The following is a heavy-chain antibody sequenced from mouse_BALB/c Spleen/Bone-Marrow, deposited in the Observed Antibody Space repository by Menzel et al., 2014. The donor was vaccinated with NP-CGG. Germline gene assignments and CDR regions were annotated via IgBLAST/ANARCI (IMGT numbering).Heavy chain of an antibody. CDR3: ARYTVVARGAMDY. CDR1: GDSITSGY. D-gene: IGHD1-1*01. CDR2: ISYRGST. Sequence: EVHLVESGPSLVKPSQTLSLTCSVTGDSITSGYWNWIRKFPGNKLEYMGYISYRGSTYYNPSLKSRISITRDTSKNQYYLQLNSVTTEDTATYYCARYTVVARGAMDYWGQGTSVTISP. V-gene: IGHV3-8*02. J-gene: IGHJ4*01.